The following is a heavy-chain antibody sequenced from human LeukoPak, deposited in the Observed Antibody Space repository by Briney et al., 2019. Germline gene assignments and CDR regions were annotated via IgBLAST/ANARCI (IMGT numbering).Heavy chain of an antibody. V-gene: IGHV3-7*04. CDR3: ARYTYYDILTGFDY. D-gene: IGHD3-9*01. CDR1: GFTFSSYW. J-gene: IGHJ4*02. CDR2: IKQDGSEK. Sequence: GGSLRLSCAASGFTFSSYWLSGVRQARGKGLEWVANIKQDGSEKYYVDSVKGRFTISRDNAKNSLYLQMISLRAEDTAVYYCARYTYYDILTGFDYWGQGTLVTVSS.